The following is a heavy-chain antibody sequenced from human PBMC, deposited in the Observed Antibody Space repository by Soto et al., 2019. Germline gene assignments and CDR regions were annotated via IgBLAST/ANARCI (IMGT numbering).Heavy chain of an antibody. V-gene: IGHV1-2*04. CDR2: INPNSGGT. CDR3: ARRGTTTLYYFDY. D-gene: IGHD1-7*01. Sequence: ASVKVSCKASGYTFTGYYMHWVRQAPGQGLEWMGWINPNSGGTNYAQKFQGWVTMTRDTSIRTAYMELSRLRSDDTAVYYCARRGTTTLYYFDYWGQGTLVTVSS. J-gene: IGHJ4*02. CDR1: GYTFTGYY.